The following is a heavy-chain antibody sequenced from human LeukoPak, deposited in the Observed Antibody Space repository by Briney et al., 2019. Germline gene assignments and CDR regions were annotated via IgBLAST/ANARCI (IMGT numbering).Heavy chain of an antibody. J-gene: IGHJ4*02. CDR2: ISSSSSTI. CDR1: GFTFSSYS. V-gene: IGHV3-48*04. CDR3: ARDGSSGFDY. D-gene: IGHD6-19*01. Sequence: GALRLSCAASGFTFSSYSMNWVRQAPGKGLEWVSYISSSSSTIYYADSVKGRFTISRDNAKNSLYLQMNSLRAEDTAVYYCARDGSSGFDYWGQGTLVTVSS.